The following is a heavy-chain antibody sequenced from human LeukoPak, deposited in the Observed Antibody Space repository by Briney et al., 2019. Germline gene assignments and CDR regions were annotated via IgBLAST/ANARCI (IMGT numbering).Heavy chain of an antibody. CDR3: ARAGYDSSGYYFPFDY. CDR2: IYSGGRT. Sequence: PGGSLRLSCAASGFTVSSYYVSWVRQAPGKGLEWVSVIYSGGRTYYADSVKGRFTISRDNSKNTLYLQMNSLRAEDTAVYYCARAGYDSSGYYFPFDYWGQGTLVTVSS. J-gene: IGHJ4*02. CDR1: GFTVSSYY. D-gene: IGHD3-22*01. V-gene: IGHV3-53*01.